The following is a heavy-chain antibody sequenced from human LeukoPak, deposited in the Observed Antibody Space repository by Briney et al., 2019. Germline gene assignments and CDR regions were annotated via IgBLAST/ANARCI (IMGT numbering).Heavy chain of an antibody. Sequence: PSETLSLTCAVYGGSFSGYYWSWIRQPPGKGLEWIGEINHSGSTNYNPSIKSRVTISVDTSKNQFSLKLSSVTAADTAVYYCARGGGIAARGRGRRYFDYWGQGTLVTVSS. CDR1: GGSFSGYY. J-gene: IGHJ4*02. CDR3: ARGGGIAARGRGRRYFDY. D-gene: IGHD6-6*01. CDR2: INHSGST. V-gene: IGHV4-34*01.